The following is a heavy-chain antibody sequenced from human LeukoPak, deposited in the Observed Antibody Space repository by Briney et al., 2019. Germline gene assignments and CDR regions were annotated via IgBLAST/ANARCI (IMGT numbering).Heavy chain of an antibody. CDR2: IIPIFGTA. Sequence: GSSVKVSCKASGGTFSSYAISWVRQAPGQGLEWMGGIIPIFGTANYAQKFQGRVTITADKSTSTAYMELSSLRSEDTAVYYCVRVTGLLWFGQPIRFDPWGQGTLVTVSS. V-gene: IGHV1-69*06. CDR3: VRVTGLLWFGQPIRFDP. CDR1: GGTFSSYA. D-gene: IGHD3-10*01. J-gene: IGHJ5*02.